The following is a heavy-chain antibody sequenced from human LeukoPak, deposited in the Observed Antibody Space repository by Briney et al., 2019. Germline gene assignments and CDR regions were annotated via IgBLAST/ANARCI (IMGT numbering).Heavy chain of an antibody. CDR1: GYTFTAYY. J-gene: IGHJ4*02. CDR3: ARGRSGLAAAGTYDY. D-gene: IGHD6-13*01. CDR2: INPKSGRT. Sequence: ASVKVSCKASGYTFTAYYMHWVRQAPGQGLEWMGWINPKSGRTGYAKKFQARVSMTMNTSISTAYMEVSSLRFEDTAVYYCARGRSGLAAAGTYDYWGQGTLITVSS. V-gene: IGHV1-8*02.